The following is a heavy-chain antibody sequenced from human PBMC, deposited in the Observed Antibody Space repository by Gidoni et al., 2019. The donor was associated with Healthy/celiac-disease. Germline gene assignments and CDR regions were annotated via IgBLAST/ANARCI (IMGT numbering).Heavy chain of an antibody. CDR1: GGSISSSSYY. CDR2: IYYSGST. Sequence: QLQLQESGPGLVKPSETLSLTCPFSGGSISSSSYYWGWIRQPPGKGLEWIGSIYYSGSTYYTPSLKSRVTISVDTSKNQFSLKLSSVTAADTAVYYCARDRGRYCSSTSCYEATFDYWGQGTLVTVSS. D-gene: IGHD2-2*01. CDR3: ARDRGRYCSSTSCYEATFDY. J-gene: IGHJ4*02. V-gene: IGHV4-39*07.